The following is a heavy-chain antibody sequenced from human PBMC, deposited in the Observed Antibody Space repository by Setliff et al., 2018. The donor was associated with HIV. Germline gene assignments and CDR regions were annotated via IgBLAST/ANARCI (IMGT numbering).Heavy chain of an antibody. Sequence: ASVKVSCKASGYSFTDYYIHWVRQAPGQGLEWMGWINPKSDGTNYAQKFQGWITMTTDTSTSTAYMELRSLRSDDTAVYYCARDPLKYYGSGSYYIPFDYWGQGTLVTVSS. J-gene: IGHJ4*02. D-gene: IGHD3-10*01. CDR3: ARDPLKYYGSGSYYIPFDY. V-gene: IGHV1-2*04. CDR1: GYSFTDYY. CDR2: INPKSDGT.